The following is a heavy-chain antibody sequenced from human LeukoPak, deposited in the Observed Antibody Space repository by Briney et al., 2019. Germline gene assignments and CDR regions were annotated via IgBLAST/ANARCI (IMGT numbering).Heavy chain of an antibody. CDR2: ISYSGSST. J-gene: IGHJ6*03. CDR3: AKDESPGHGSYGIYYYYMDV. V-gene: IGHV3-23*01. CDR1: GFSFSSYA. D-gene: IGHD3-10*01. Sequence: GGSLRLSCATSGFSFSSYAMTWVRQAPGKGLDWVSSISYSGSSTHYADSVMGRFTISRDNSKNTLYLQMNSLRPEDTAVYYCAKDESPGHGSYGIYYYYMDVWGKGTTVTVSS.